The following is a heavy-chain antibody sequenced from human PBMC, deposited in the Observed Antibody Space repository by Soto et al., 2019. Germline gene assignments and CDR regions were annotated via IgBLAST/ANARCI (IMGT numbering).Heavy chain of an antibody. D-gene: IGHD2-15*01. CDR3: AYSTPTPYYYYYMDV. V-gene: IGHV3-23*01. CDR2: ISGSGGST. Sequence: GSLRLSCAASGFTFSSYAMSWVRQAPGKGLEWVSAISGSGGSTYYADSGKGRFTISRDNSKNTLYLQMNSLRAEDTAVYYCAYSTPTPYYYYYMDVWGKGTTVTVSS. CDR1: GFTFSSYA. J-gene: IGHJ6*03.